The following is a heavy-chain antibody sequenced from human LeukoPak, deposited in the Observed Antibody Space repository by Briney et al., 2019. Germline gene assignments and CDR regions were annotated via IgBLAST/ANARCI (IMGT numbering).Heavy chain of an antibody. CDR3: ARTYIVVVPAARPHFDY. Sequence: GGSLRLSCAASGFTFSSYGMHWVRQAPGKGLEWVAFIRYDGSNKYYADSVKGRFTISRDNSKNTLYLQMNSLRAEDTAVYYCARTYIVVVPAARPHFDYWGQGTLVTVSS. V-gene: IGHV3-30*02. D-gene: IGHD2-2*01. CDR1: GFTFSSYG. J-gene: IGHJ4*02. CDR2: IRYDGSNK.